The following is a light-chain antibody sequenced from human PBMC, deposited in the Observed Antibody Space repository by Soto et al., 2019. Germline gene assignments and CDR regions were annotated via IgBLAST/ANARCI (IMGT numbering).Light chain of an antibody. Sequence: DIVLTQSPGTLSLSPGERATLSCRASQSVSSSYLAWYQQKPGQAPRLLIYGASSRATGIPDRFSGSGSGTDFTLTISRLEPQDFAVYYCQQYGSSAWTFGQGTTV. V-gene: IGKV3-20*01. J-gene: IGKJ1*01. CDR2: GAS. CDR3: QQYGSSAWT. CDR1: QSVSSSY.